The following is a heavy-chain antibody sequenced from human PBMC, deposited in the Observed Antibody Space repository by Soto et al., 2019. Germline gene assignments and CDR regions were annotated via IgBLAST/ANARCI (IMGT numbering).Heavy chain of an antibody. CDR1: GFTFRSYW. V-gene: IGHV3-7*01. J-gene: IGHJ5*02. CDR2: IKEDGSEK. CDR3: ARDRGHSTLAQVSLDT. Sequence: EVQVVESGGGLVQPEGSLRLSCAVSGFTFRSYWMTWVRQAPGMGLEWVANIKEDGSEKYYVDSVKGRFTISRDNAKNLLYLQMNSLRAEDTAVYYCARDRGHSTLAQVSLDTWGQGTQVTVSS. D-gene: IGHD6-13*01.